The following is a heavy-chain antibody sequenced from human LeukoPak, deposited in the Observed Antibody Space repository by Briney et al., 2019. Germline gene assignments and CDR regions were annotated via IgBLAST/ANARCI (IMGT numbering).Heavy chain of an antibody. J-gene: IGHJ6*03. V-gene: IGHV4-4*07. CDR1: GGSISSYY. Sequence: SETLSLTCTVSGGSISSYYWSWIRKPAGKGLEWIGRIYTSGSTNYNPSLKSRVTMSVDTSKNQFSLKLSSVTAADTAVYYCARDLSGSYYNYYYYYMDVWGKGTTVTVSS. CDR3: ARDLSGSYYNYYYYYMDV. CDR2: IYTSGST. D-gene: IGHD1-26*01.